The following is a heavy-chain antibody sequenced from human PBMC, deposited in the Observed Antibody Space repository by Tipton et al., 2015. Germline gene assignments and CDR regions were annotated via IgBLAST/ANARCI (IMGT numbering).Heavy chain of an antibody. J-gene: IGHJ4*02. D-gene: IGHD6-19*01. V-gene: IGHV4-39*07. CDR2: INHSGTT. Sequence: GLVKPSETLSLTCTVSGGSISSSSYYWGWIRQPPGKGLEWIGEINHSGTTNYNPSLKSRVTISVDTSKNQFSLKVRSVTAADTAVYFCARDHFFPSPSSGFDSWGQGTLVTVSS. CDR1: GGSISSSSYY. CDR3: ARDHFFPSPSSGFDS.